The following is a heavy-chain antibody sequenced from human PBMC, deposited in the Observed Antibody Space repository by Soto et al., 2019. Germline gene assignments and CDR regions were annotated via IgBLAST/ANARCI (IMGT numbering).Heavy chain of an antibody. CDR1: GGSISSGGYY. D-gene: IGHD3-22*01. CDR2: IYYSGST. Sequence: QVQLQESGPGLVKPSQTLSLTCTVSGGSISSGGYYWSWIRQHPGKGLEWIGYIYYSGSTYYNPSLKSRFTISVDTSKNQFSLKLSSVTAADTAVYYCARGQGPYYYDSSGSELSFDYWGQGTLVTVSS. CDR3: ARGQGPYYYDSSGSELSFDY. J-gene: IGHJ4*02. V-gene: IGHV4-31*03.